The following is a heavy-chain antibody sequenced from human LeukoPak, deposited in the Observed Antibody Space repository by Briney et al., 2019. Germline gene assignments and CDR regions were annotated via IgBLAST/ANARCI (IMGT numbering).Heavy chain of an antibody. J-gene: IGHJ5*02. CDR3: AREGTTARGLNWFDP. CDR1: GGSISSISYY. Sequence: SETLSLTCTVPGGSISSISYYWGWIRQPPGKGLEWIGSMYHNGSTYYNPSLKSRVTISVDKSKNQFSLKLSSVTAADTAVYYCAREGTTARGLNWFDPWGQGTLVTVSS. V-gene: IGHV4-39*07. D-gene: IGHD2/OR15-2a*01. CDR2: MYHNGST.